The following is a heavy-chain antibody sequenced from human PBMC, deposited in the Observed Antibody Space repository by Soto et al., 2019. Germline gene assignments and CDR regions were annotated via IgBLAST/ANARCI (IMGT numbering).Heavy chain of an antibody. CDR3: AREVNSSPARGPNWVDP. D-gene: IGHD6-13*01. V-gene: IGHV4-4*02. CDR1: GDSINNSHW. J-gene: IGHJ5*02. Sequence: QVQLQESGPGLVQPSGTMSLTCAVSGDSINNSHWWMWFRKTPGKGLEGIGETYHSGTTNYNPSLKPRVTISIDESSNQLSLKMNSATAAATAVYYCAREVNSSPARGPNWVDPWGQGTLVTVSA. CDR2: TYHSGTT.